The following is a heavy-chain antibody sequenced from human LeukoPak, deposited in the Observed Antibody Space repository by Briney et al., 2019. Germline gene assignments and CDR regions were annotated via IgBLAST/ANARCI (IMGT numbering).Heavy chain of an antibody. CDR1: GGSISSYY. J-gene: IGHJ4*02. D-gene: IGHD5-18*01. V-gene: IGHV4-4*07. Sequence: SETLSLTCTVSGGSISSYYWSWIRQPAGKGLEWIGRIYTSGSTNYNPSLKSRVTMSVDTSKNQFSLKLSSVTAADTAVYYCARVAYGYSYGHIDYWGQGTLVTVSS. CDR3: ARVAYGYSYGHIDY. CDR2: IYTSGST.